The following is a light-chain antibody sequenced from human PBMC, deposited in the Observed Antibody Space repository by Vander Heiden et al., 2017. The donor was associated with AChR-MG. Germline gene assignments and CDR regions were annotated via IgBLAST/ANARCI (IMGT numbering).Light chain of an antibody. CDR2: EVS. CDR1: SSDVGGYNY. V-gene: IGLV2-14*01. J-gene: IGLJ1*01. CDR3: SSYTSSSTPYV. Sequence: QSALTQPASVSGSPGQSITISCTGTSSDVGGYNYVSGYQPHPGKAPKLMIYEVSNRHSGVSKRFSGSKSGNTASLTISGLQAEDEADYYCSSYTSSSTPYVFGTGTKVTVL.